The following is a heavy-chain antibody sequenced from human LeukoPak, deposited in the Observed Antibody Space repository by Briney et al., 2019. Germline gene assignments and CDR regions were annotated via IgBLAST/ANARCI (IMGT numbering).Heavy chain of an antibody. V-gene: IGHV3-30*18. CDR3: AKDGLDGSGPGVEGHYYYYGMDV. D-gene: IGHD3-10*01. CDR1: GFTFSSYG. Sequence: GGSLRLSCAASGFTFSSYGMHWVRQAPGKGLEWVAVISYDGSNKYYADSVKGRFTISRDNSKNTLYLQMNSLRAEDTAVYYCAKDGLDGSGPGVEGHYYYYGMDVWGQGTTVTVSS. J-gene: IGHJ6*02. CDR2: ISYDGSNK.